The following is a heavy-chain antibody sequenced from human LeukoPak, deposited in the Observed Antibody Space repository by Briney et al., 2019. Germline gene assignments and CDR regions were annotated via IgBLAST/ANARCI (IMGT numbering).Heavy chain of an antibody. CDR2: IYYSGST. D-gene: IGHD1-26*01. V-gene: IGHV4-59*08. J-gene: IGHJ4*02. CDR3: ASRIVGATTPFDY. CDR1: GGSIGSYY. Sequence: SETLSLTCTVSGGSIGSYYWSWIRQPPGKGLEWIGYIYYSGSTNYNPSLKSRVTISVDTSKNQFSLKLSSVTAADTAVYYCASRIVGATTPFDYWGQGTLVTVSS.